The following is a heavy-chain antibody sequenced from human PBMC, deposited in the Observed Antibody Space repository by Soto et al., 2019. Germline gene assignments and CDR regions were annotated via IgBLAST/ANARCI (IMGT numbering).Heavy chain of an antibody. V-gene: IGHV1-2*06. Sequence: ASVKVSCKASGYTFTGYYIHWVRQAPGQGLEWMGRTNPSNGGTNYAQKFQGRVTMTRDTSLSIGYMELTTLRSDDTAVFYCAREVGGGRQYYFDSWGLGTLVTVSS. D-gene: IGHD3-16*01. CDR2: TNPSNGGT. CDR3: AREVGGGRQYYFDS. CDR1: GYTFTGYY. J-gene: IGHJ4*02.